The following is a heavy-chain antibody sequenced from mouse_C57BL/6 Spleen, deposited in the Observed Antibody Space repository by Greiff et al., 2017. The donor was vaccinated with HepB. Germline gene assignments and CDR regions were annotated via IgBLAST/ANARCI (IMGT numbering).Heavy chain of an antibody. CDR2: INPGSGGT. CDR1: GYAFTNYL. D-gene: IGHD1-1*01. CDR3: AGWDYYGSTPFAY. V-gene: IGHV1-54*01. Sequence: VQVVESGAELVRPGTSVKVSCKASGYAFTNYLIEWVKQRPGQGLEWIGVINPGSGGTNYNEKFKGKATLTADKSSSTAYMQLSSLTSEDSAVYICAGWDYYGSTPFAYWGQGTLVTVSA. J-gene: IGHJ3*01.